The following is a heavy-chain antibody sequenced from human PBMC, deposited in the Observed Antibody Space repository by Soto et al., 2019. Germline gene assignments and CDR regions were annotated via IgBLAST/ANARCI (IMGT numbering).Heavy chain of an antibody. Sequence: QVQLEQSGAEVKKPGASVKVSCKASGYTFTSYGFSWVRQAPGQGLEWMGWISDYKGKKNYAQKLQGRVTMTTHTSTSTAYMELRSLRSDDTAVYYCARLTMAQDAFDIWGQGTMVTVSS. CDR1: GYTFTSYG. V-gene: IGHV1-18*01. CDR2: ISDYKGKK. J-gene: IGHJ3*02. D-gene: IGHD3-10*01. CDR3: ARLTMAQDAFDI.